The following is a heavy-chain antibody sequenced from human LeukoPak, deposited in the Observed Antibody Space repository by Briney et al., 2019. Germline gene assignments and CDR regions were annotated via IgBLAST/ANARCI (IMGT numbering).Heavy chain of an antibody. V-gene: IGHV3-23*01. CDR3: AKDASCSN. Sequence: QPGGSLRLSCAASGFTFSSYAMSWVRQAPGKGLEWVSTITNSGDSTYYADSVKGRFTISRDNSKNTVYLQVNSLRADDTAVYYCAKDASCSNWGQGTLVTVSS. CDR2: ITNSGDST. D-gene: IGHD3-10*02. CDR1: GFTFSSYA. J-gene: IGHJ4*02.